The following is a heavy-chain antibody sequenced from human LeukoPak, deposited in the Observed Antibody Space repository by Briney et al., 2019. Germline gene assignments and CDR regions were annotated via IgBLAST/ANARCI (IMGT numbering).Heavy chain of an antibody. CDR2: IYYSGST. Sequence: SETLSLTCTVSGGSISSYYWSWIRQPPGKRLEWIGYIYYSGSTNYNPSLKSRVTISVDTSKNQFSLKLSSVTAADTAVYYCARTLPLYCSGGSCYSWYFDLWGRGTLVTVSS. CDR3: ARTLPLYCSGGSCYSWYFDL. V-gene: IGHV4-59*01. J-gene: IGHJ2*01. CDR1: GGSISSYY. D-gene: IGHD2-15*01.